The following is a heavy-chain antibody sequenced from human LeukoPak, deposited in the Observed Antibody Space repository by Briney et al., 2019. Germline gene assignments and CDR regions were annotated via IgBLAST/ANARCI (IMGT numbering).Heavy chain of an antibody. CDR2: IYHSGST. CDR3: ARAGYDILTGYSEIDY. V-gene: IGHV4-39*07. D-gene: IGHD3-9*01. CDR1: GGSISSSSYC. Sequence: AETLSLTCTVSGGSISSSSYCWGWIRQPPGKGLEWIGEIYHSGSTNYNPSLKSRVTISVDKSKNQFSLKLSSVTAADTAVYYCARAGYDILTGYSEIDYWGQGTLVTVSS. J-gene: IGHJ4*02.